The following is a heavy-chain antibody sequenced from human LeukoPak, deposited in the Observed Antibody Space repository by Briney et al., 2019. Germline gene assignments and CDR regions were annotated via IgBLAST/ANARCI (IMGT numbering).Heavy chain of an antibody. Sequence: GGSLSLSCAASGFTFNSYAMTWVRQTPGKGLEWVSSISGSEGGTYYADSVKGRFTTSRDNSKNTLYLRMNNLRADDTAVYYCAKGRFSSTVRDFDYWGQGTLVTVSS. CDR2: ISGSEGGT. V-gene: IGHV3-23*01. CDR3: AKGRFSSTVRDFDY. CDR1: GFTFNSYA. D-gene: IGHD4-17*01. J-gene: IGHJ4*02.